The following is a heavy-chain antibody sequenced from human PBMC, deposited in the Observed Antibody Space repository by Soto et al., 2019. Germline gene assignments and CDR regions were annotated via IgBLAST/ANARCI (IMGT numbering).Heavy chain of an antibody. CDR1: GGAISAFY. J-gene: IGHJ3*02. V-gene: IGHV4-4*07. CDR3: ARSPSTSTIGTFDI. D-gene: IGHD6-6*01. Sequence: SETLSLTCTVSGGAISAFYWNWIRQSAGKGLEWIGRIYASGHSNYNPSLESRVSMSVDTSKHQFSLKLNSVTAADTAVYYCARSPSTSTIGTFDIWGQGTMVTVSS. CDR2: IYASGHS.